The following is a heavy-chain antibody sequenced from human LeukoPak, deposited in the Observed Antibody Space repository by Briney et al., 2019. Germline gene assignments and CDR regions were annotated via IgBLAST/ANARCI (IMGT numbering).Heavy chain of an antibody. CDR1: GGFLTTHY. V-gene: IGHV4-4*07. Sequence: SETLSLTCTVSGGFLTTHYWAWVRQPAGRGLEWIGRVHSTGSTNYSPYFESRVSMSVDTSKNQLSLRLTPVTVADSAMYYCARYCNSASCSDFKGAFDIWGHGTMVTVSS. D-gene: IGHD2-2*01. J-gene: IGHJ3*02. CDR3: ARYCNSASCSDFKGAFDI. CDR2: VHSTGST.